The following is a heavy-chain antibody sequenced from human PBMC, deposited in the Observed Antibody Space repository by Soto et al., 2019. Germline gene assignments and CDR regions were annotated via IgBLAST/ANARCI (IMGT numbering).Heavy chain of an antibody. CDR1: GGSINYYY. J-gene: IGHJ4*02. D-gene: IGHD3-9*01. Sequence: SETLSLTCSVSGGSINYYYWSWIRQPPGKGLEWIAYVYSSGATNYNPSLKSRATISVDTSKDQFSLKLSSVTAADTAVYYCARDRGPHPGFFDYWGQRTLVTGSS. CDR2: VYSSGAT. CDR3: ARDRGPHPGFFDY. V-gene: IGHV4-59*01.